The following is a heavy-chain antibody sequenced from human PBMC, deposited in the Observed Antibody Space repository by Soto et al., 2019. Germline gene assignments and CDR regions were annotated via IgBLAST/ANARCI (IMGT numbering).Heavy chain of an antibody. Sequence: QVQLVQSGAEVKKPGSSVKVSCKASGGTFSSYSINWVRQAPGQGLEWMGEIIPIFGTANYAQKFQGRVRITADESTSTAYMEPSSLRSEDTAVYYCARDGGRHSGGIDYWGQGTLVTVSS. V-gene: IGHV1-69*01. CDR2: IIPIFGTA. D-gene: IGHD1-26*01. CDR1: GGTFSSYS. J-gene: IGHJ4*02. CDR3: ARDGGRHSGGIDY.